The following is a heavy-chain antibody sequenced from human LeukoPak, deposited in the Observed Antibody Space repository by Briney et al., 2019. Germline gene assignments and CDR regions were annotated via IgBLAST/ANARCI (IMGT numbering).Heavy chain of an antibody. Sequence: PGGSLRLSCAASGFSFSAYSMNWVRQAPGKGLEWVSSISSRSTYKYYADSVEGRFTISRDNAKNSLYLQMNSLRAEDTAVYYCARVYYDYYDSSGYHSPCDYWGQGTLVTVSS. D-gene: IGHD3-22*01. J-gene: IGHJ4*02. CDR1: GFSFSAYS. CDR2: ISSRSTYK. V-gene: IGHV3-21*01. CDR3: ARVYYDYYDSSGYHSPCDY.